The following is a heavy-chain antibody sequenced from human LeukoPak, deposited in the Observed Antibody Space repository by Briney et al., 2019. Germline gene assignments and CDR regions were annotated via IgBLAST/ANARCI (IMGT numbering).Heavy chain of an antibody. Sequence: GGSLRLSCAASGFTFSNYGMHWVRQAPGKGLEWVALISYDGSNKYYADSVKGRFTISRDNAKNSLYLQMNSLRAEDTAVYYCARQRMVRGVIIKGAFDIWGQGTMVTVSS. J-gene: IGHJ3*02. D-gene: IGHD3-10*01. V-gene: IGHV3-30*03. CDR1: GFTFSNYG. CDR3: ARQRMVRGVIIKGAFDI. CDR2: ISYDGSNK.